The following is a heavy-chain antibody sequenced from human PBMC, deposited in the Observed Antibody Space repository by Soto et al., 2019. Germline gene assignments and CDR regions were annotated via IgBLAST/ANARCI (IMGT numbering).Heavy chain of an antibody. Sequence: GGSIRLSCAASGFTFSSDYMSWVRQAQGKGLEWVADVNGDGSEKYYVDSVKGRFTVYRDNAKNTLYLQMNSLRAEDTAVYYCAREAAYYDFWSGYYYRRGRYYHCGKDFWGQRATVTV. V-gene: IGHV3-7*01. D-gene: IGHD3-3*01. CDR2: VNGDGSEK. CDR3: AREAAYYDFWSGYYYRRGRYYHCGKDF. J-gene: IGHJ6*02. CDR1: GFTFSSDY.